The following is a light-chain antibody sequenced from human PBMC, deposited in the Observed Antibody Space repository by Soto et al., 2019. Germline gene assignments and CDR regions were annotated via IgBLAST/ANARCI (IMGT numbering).Light chain of an antibody. Sequence: QSVLTQPASVSGSPGQSITISCTGTSSDVGGYNYVSWYQQHPGKAPKLMIYEVSNRPSGVSNRFSGSKSGNTASLTISGLQAEDEADYYCSSYTSSSTLDVVFGGGTMLTVL. V-gene: IGLV2-14*01. CDR3: SSYTSSSTLDVV. J-gene: IGLJ2*01. CDR2: EVS. CDR1: SSDVGGYNY.